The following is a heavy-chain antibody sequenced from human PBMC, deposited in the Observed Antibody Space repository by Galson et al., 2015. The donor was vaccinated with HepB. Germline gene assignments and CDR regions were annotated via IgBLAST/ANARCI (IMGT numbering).Heavy chain of an antibody. J-gene: IGHJ3*02. V-gene: IGHV4-61*02. CDR3: ARDSYGWAAAGHDAFDI. Sequence: TLSLTCTVSGGSISSGSYYWSWIRQPAGKGLEWIGRIYTSGSTNYNPSLKSRVTISVDTSKNQFSLKLSSVTAADTAVYYCARDSYGWAAAGHDAFDIWGQGTMVTVSS. CDR1: GGSISSGSYY. D-gene: IGHD6-13*01. CDR2: IYTSGST.